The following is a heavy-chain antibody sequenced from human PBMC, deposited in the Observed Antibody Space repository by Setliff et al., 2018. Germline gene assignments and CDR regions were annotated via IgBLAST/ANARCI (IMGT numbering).Heavy chain of an antibody. V-gene: IGHV1-2*02. CDR2: INPNNGGT. D-gene: IGHD2-2*02. CDR1: GYVFSAYY. Sequence: GASVKVSCKASGYVFSAYYIYWVRQAPGQGLEWMGWINPNNGGTNYAPKFQGSVTMTRDTSISAVYMELHSVTSDDAAIYYCARAYTNMVNYFDHWGQGTLVTVSS. CDR3: ARAYTNMVNYFDH. J-gene: IGHJ4*02.